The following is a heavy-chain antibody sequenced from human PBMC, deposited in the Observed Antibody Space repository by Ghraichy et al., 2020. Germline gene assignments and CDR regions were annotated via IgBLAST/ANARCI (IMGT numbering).Heavy chain of an antibody. CDR2: INQDGSQI. D-gene: IGHD6-6*01. J-gene: IGHJ4*02. CDR3: ARIGYSSSSSDF. CDR1: GFSFSNYW. Sequence: GGSLRLSCAASGFSFSNYWMSWVRQAPGKGLEWVANINQDGSQIYYLDSMKGRFTISRDNAKNLLYLQINGLRAEDTAGYYCARIGYSSSSSDFWGQGTPVTVSS. V-gene: IGHV3-7*01.